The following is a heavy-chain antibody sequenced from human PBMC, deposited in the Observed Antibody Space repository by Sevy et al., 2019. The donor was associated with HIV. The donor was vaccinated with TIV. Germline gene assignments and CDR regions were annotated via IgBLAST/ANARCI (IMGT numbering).Heavy chain of an antibody. CDR1: GFTFSDYY. Sequence: GGSLRLSCEASGFTFSDYYMSWIRQAPGKGLEWVSYISSSGSTIYYADSVKGRFTISRDNAKNSLYLQMNSLRAEDTAVYYCARRQASLVRGVIPLRALGGQGTLVTVSS. CDR2: ISSSGSTI. J-gene: IGHJ4*02. CDR3: ARRQASLVRGVIPLRAL. V-gene: IGHV3-11*01. D-gene: IGHD3-10*01.